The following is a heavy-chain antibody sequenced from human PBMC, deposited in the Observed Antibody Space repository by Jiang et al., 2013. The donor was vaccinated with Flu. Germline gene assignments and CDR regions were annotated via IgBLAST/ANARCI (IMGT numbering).Heavy chain of an antibody. D-gene: IGHD3-3*01. CDR1: GGSISSSSYY. CDR3: ATINYDFWSGQYYFDY. J-gene: IGHJ4*02. CDR2: IYYSGST. V-gene: IGHV4-39*07. Sequence: SGSGLVKPSETLSLTCTVSGGSISSSSYYWGWIRQPPGKGLEWIGSIYYSGSTYYNPSLKSRVTISVDTSKNQFSLKLSSVTAADAAVYYCATINYDFWSGQYYFDYWGQGTLVTVSS.